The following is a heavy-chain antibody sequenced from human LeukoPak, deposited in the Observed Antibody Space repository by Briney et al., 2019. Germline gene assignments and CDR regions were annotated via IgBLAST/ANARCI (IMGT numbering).Heavy chain of an antibody. D-gene: IGHD3-22*01. V-gene: IGHV3-48*03. J-gene: IGHJ4*02. Sequence: GGSLRLSCAASGFSFSSYEMNWVRQAPGKGLEWVSYISSSGSTIYYADSVKGRFTISRDNAKNSLYLQMNSLRAEGTAVYYCARVLWLSGFDYWGQGTLVTVSS. CDR2: ISSSGSTI. CDR1: GFSFSSYE. CDR3: ARVLWLSGFDY.